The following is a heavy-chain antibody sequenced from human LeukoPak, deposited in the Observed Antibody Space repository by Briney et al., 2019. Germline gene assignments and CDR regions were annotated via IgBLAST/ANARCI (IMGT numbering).Heavy chain of an antibody. CDR2: INPSGGST. D-gene: IGHD4-17*01. CDR1: GYTFTSYG. CDR3: ARGDRATVTLY. Sequence: GASVKVSCKASGYTFTSYGISWVRQAPGQGLEWMGIINPSGGSTSYAQKFQGRVTMTRDMSTSTVYMELSSLRSEDTAVYYCARGDRATVTLYWGHGTLVTVSS. J-gene: IGHJ4*01. V-gene: IGHV1-46*01.